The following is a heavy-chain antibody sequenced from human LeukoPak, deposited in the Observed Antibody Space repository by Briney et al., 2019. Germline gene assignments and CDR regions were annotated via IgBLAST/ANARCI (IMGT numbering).Heavy chain of an antibody. V-gene: IGHV3-30-3*01. CDR2: ISYDGSNK. D-gene: IGHD3-22*01. Sequence: GGSLRLSCAASGFTFSSYAMHWVRQAPGKGLEWVAVISYDGSNKYYADSVKGRFTISRDNSKNTLYLQMNSLRAEDTAVYYCARDSNYYDSSGYYDHWGQGTLVTVSS. CDR3: ARDSNYYDSSGYYDH. J-gene: IGHJ5*02. CDR1: GFTFSSYA.